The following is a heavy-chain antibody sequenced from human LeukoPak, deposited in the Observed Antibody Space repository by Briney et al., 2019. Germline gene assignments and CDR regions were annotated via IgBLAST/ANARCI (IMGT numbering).Heavy chain of an antibody. D-gene: IGHD4-23*01. CDR3: ARDLSYGGNSGDAFDI. Sequence: ASVKVSCKASGYTFTGYYMHWERQAPGQGLEWMGRINPNSGGTNYAQKFQGRVTMTRDTSISTAYMELSRLRSDDTAVYYCARDLSYGGNSGDAFDIWGQGTMVTVSS. CDR1: GYTFTGYY. J-gene: IGHJ3*02. V-gene: IGHV1-2*06. CDR2: INPNSGGT.